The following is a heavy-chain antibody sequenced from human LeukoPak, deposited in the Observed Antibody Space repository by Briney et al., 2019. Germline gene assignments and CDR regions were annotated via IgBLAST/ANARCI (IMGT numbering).Heavy chain of an antibody. J-gene: IGHJ6*02. CDR2: MNPNSGNT. CDR3: ARGGNSDYYYYYGMDV. V-gene: IGHV1-8*01. Sequence: ASVKVSCKASGYTFTSYDINWVRQATGQGLEWMGWMNPNSGNTGYAQKFQGRVTMTRNTSISTAYMELSSLRSEDMAVYYCARGGNSDYYYYYGMDVWGQGTTVTVSS. D-gene: IGHD4-23*01. CDR1: GYTFTSYD.